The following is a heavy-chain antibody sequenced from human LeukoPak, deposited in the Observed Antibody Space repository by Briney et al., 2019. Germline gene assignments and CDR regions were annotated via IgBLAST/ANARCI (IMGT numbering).Heavy chain of an antibody. J-gene: IGHJ4*02. V-gene: IGHV4-4*02. Sequence: SEALSLTCAVSGGSISSSNWWSWVRQPPEKGLEWIGEIYHSGSTNYNPSLKSRVTISVDKSKNQFSLKLSSVTAADTAVYYCGRGRYSGSYLDYWGQGTLVTVSS. D-gene: IGHD1-26*01. CDR2: IYHSGST. CDR1: GGSISSSNW. CDR3: GRGRYSGSYLDY.